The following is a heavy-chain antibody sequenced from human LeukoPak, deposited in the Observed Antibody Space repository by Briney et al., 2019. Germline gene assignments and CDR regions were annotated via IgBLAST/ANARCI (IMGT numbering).Heavy chain of an antibody. J-gene: IGHJ4*02. D-gene: IGHD1-26*01. CDR3: TIHGATEDY. Sequence: GGSLRLSCAASGFTFSSYSMNWVRQAPGKGLEWVSSISTSSSYIHYADSVKGRFTISRDNAKNSLYLQMNSLKTEDTAVYYCTIHGATEDYWGQGTLVTVSS. CDR1: GFTFSSYS. CDR2: ISTSSSYI. V-gene: IGHV3-21*04.